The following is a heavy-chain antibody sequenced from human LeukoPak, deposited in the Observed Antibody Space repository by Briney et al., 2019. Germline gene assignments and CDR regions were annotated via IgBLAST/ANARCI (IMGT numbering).Heavy chain of an antibody. D-gene: IGHD6-6*01. Sequence: ASVKVSCKASGYTFTGYYMHWVRQAPGQGLGGMGWINPNSGGTNYAQKFQGRVTMTRDTSISTAYMELSRLRSDDTAVYYCARVYSSSTMGVDYYYMDVWGKGTTVTVSS. V-gene: IGHV1-2*02. CDR3: ARVYSSSTMGVDYYYMDV. CDR2: INPNSGGT. CDR1: GYTFTGYY. J-gene: IGHJ6*03.